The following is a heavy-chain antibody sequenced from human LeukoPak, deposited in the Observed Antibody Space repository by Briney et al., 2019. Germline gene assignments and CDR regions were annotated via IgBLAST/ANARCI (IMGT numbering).Heavy chain of an antibody. Sequence: SETLSLTCAVYGGSFSGYYWSWIRQPPGKGLGWIGEINHSGSTNYNPSLKSRVTISVDTSKNQFSLKLSSVTAADTAVYYCARGLGYSSGWYSGVRYFDYWGQGTLVTVSS. CDR3: ARGLGYSSGWYSGVRYFDY. CDR1: GGSFSGYY. CDR2: INHSGST. J-gene: IGHJ4*02. D-gene: IGHD6-19*01. V-gene: IGHV4-34*01.